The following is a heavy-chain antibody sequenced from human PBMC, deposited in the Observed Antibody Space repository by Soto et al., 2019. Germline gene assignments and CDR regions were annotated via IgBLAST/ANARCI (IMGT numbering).Heavy chain of an antibody. CDR3: ARDRLPHPTTIYGMDV. CDR1: GFTFSSYW. CDR2: IKQDGSEQ. J-gene: IGHJ6*02. D-gene: IGHD1-26*01. V-gene: IGHV3-7*03. Sequence: EVQLVESGGGLVQPGGSLRLSCAASGFTFSSYWMSWVRQAPGKGLEWVANIKQDGSEQYYVDSVKGRFTISRDNAKNSLYLQMNSLRAEDTAVYYCARDRLPHPTTIYGMDVWGQGTTVTVSS.